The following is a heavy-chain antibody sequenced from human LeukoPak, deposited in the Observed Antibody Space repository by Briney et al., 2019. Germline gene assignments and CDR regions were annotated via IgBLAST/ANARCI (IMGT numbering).Heavy chain of an antibody. D-gene: IGHD5-24*01. CDR3: ARDGRGFDY. J-gene: IGHJ4*02. Sequence: ASVTVSCKASGYNFSTDGICWVRQAPGQGLEWVGWISTKKGNTNYAQKLEGRVTISADTSTSTAYMELRSLRSDDTAVYYCARDGRGFDYWGQGTLVTVSS. CDR2: ISTKKGNT. CDR1: GYNFSTDG. V-gene: IGHV1-18*01.